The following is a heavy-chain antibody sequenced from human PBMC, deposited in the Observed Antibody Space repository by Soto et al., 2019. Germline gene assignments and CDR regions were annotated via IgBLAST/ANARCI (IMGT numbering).Heavy chain of an antibody. CDR1: GFTFSNYL. J-gene: IGHJ4*02. CDR3: ARGRWGLGDY. CDR2: INSDGSNI. D-gene: IGHD7-27*01. Sequence: EVQLVESGGGLVQPGGSLRLSCAASGFTFSNYLFHWVRQAPGKGLVWVSFINSDGSNIIYADSVKGRFTISRDNAKNTLYLQMNNVRAEDTAVYYCARGRWGLGDYWGQGTPVTASS. V-gene: IGHV3-74*01.